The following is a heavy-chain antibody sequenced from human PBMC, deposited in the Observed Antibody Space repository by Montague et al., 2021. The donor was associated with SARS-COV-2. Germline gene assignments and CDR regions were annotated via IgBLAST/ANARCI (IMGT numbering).Heavy chain of an antibody. CDR1: GGSFSGYY. D-gene: IGHD2-15*01. J-gene: IGHJ6*02. CDR3: ARGFRRYCSGGSCRDWHYGMDV. Sequence: SETLSLTCAVYGGSFSGYYWSWIRQPPGKGLEWIGEIYHSGSTNYNPSLKSRVTISVDTSKNQFSLKLSSVTAADTAVYYCARGFRRYCSGGSCRDWHYGMDVWGQGTTVTVSS. V-gene: IGHV4-34*01. CDR2: IYHSGST.